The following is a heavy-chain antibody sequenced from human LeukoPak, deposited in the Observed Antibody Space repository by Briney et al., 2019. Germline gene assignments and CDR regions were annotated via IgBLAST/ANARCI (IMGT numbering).Heavy chain of an antibody. CDR1: GYTFTGYY. CDR2: INPGSGAT. V-gene: IGHV1-2*02. CDR3: ARDVGEYCSSINCHASDY. Sequence: ASVKVSFKASGYTFTGYYMHWVRQAPGQGLEWMGWINPGSGATNCAQRFHGRVTMTRDTSISTVYMELSRMRSDDTAVYYCARDVGEYCSSINCHASDYWGQGTLVTVSS. D-gene: IGHD2-2*01. J-gene: IGHJ4*02.